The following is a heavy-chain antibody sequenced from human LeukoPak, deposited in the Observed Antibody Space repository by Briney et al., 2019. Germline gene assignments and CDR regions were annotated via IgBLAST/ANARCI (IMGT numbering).Heavy chain of an antibody. CDR2: IYYSGST. D-gene: IGHD6-19*01. CDR3: AIRRPVAGLDAFDI. V-gene: IGHV4-39*07. CDR1: GFTFSSYS. Sequence: GSLRLSCAASGFTFSSYSMNWVRQAPGKGLEWIGTIYYSGSTYYKPSLKSRVTISLDTSKNQFSLKLSSVTAADTAVYYCAIRRPVAGLDAFDIWGQGTMVTVSS. J-gene: IGHJ3*02.